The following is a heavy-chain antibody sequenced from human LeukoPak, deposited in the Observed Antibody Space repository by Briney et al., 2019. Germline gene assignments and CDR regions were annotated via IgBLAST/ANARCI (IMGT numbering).Heavy chain of an antibody. CDR1: GGSISSSHYY. CDR2: IIHSGRT. D-gene: IGHD3-10*01. Sequence: TPSETLSLTCTVSGGSISSSHYYWGWIRQPPGKGLEWIGEIIHSGRTNYNPSLKSRVTISADTSKNQFSLKLRSVTAADTAVYYCARGLREFGYYYYHMDVWGKGTTVTVSS. V-gene: IGHV4-39*07. J-gene: IGHJ6*03. CDR3: ARGLREFGYYYYHMDV.